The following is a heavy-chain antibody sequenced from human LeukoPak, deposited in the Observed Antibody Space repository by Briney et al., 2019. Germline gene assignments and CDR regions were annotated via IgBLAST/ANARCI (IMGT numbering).Heavy chain of an antibody. V-gene: IGHV3-30*02. CDR1: GFTFSSYG. D-gene: IGHD4-11*01. J-gene: IGHJ4*02. Sequence: GGSLRLSCAASGFTFSSYGMHWVRQAPGKGLEWVAFIRYDGSNKYYADSVKGRFTISRDNSKNTLYLQMSSLRAEDTAVYYCAKEWVYSNYGKGFDYWGQGTLVTVSS. CDR2: IRYDGSNK. CDR3: AKEWVYSNYGKGFDY.